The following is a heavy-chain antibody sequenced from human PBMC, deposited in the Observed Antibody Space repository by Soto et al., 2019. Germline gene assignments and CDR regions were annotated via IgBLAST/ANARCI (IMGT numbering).Heavy chain of an antibody. J-gene: IGHJ4*02. D-gene: IGHD2-15*01. V-gene: IGHV1-3*01. CDR2: SKAGNGNT. CDR1: GYTFTSYA. CDR3: ARDRGHDIVVVVAATRVDY. Sequence: QVQLVQSGAEVKKPGASVKVSCKASGYTFTSYAMHWVRQAPGQRLEWMGWSKAGNGNTKYSQKFQGRVTITRDTTGSTAYMEVSSLRSEDTAVYYCARDRGHDIVVVVAATRVDYWGQGTLVTVSS.